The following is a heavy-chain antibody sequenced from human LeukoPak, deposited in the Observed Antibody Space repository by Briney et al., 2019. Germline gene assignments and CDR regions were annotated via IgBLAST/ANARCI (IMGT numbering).Heavy chain of an antibody. CDR1: GGSISSYY. CDR2: IYFSGST. D-gene: IGHD5-18*01. V-gene: IGHV4-59*08. CDR3: ATSRSGYSYADY. J-gene: IGHJ4*02. Sequence: SETLSLTCSVSGGSISSYYWSWIRQPPGKGLVWIGYIYFSGSTNYNPSLKSRAAISVDTSKNQFSLNLRSVTAADTAMYYCATSRSGYSYADYWGQGTLVTVSS.